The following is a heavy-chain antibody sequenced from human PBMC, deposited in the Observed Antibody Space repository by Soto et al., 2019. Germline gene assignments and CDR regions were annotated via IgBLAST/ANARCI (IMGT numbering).Heavy chain of an antibody. V-gene: IGHV4-59*01. J-gene: IGHJ4*02. CDR2: IYYSGST. Sequence: SETLSLTCTVSGVSISSYYWSWIRQPPGKGLEWIGYIYYSGSTNYNPSLKSRVTISVDTSKNQFSLKLSSVTAADTAVYYCARASYSGYDFDYWGQGTLVTVSS. CDR1: GVSISSYY. D-gene: IGHD5-12*01. CDR3: ARASYSGYDFDY.